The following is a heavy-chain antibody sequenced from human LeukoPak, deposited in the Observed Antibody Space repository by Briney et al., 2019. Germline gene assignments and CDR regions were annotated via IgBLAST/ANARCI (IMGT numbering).Heavy chain of an antibody. Sequence: SETLSLTCTVSGGSISSYYWSWIRQPPGKGLEWIGYIYYSGSTNYNPSLKSRVTISVDTSKNQFSRKLSSVTAADTAVYYCARGSGLSSAPDYWGQGTLVTVSS. CDR1: GGSISSYY. CDR2: IYYSGST. J-gene: IGHJ4*02. CDR3: ARGSGLSSAPDY. V-gene: IGHV4-59*01. D-gene: IGHD6-25*01.